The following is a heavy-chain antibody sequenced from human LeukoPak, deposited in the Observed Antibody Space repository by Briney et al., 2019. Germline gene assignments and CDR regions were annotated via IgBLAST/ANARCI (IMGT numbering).Heavy chain of an antibody. CDR1: GFTFSTYV. J-gene: IGHJ4*02. V-gene: IGHV3-23*01. D-gene: IGHD1-1*01. CDR3: AKDRRIMAATGSFF. CDR2: ITGSGDST. Sequence: PGGSLRLSCSASGFTFSTYVMSWVCQAPGKGLEWVSSITGSGDSTYYADSVKGRFTISRDNSENTLYLQVNSLRAEDTAIYYCAKDRRIMAATGSFFWGQGTLVTVSS.